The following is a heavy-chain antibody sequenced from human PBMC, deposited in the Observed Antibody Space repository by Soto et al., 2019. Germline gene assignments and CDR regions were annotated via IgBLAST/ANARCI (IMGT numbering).Heavy chain of an antibody. V-gene: IGHV3-30*03. J-gene: IGHJ5*02. CDR1: GFTFSSYG. CDR2: ISYDGSNK. Sequence: SLRLSCAASGFTFSSYGMHWVRQAPGKGLEWVAVISYDGSNKYYADSVKGRFTISRDNSKNTLYLQMNSLRAEDTAVYYCARGGNSPYNWFDPWGQGTLVTVSS. D-gene: IGHD2-21*02. CDR3: ARGGNSPYNWFDP.